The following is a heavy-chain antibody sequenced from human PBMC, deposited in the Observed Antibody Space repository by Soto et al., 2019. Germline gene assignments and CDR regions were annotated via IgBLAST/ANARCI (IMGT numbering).Heavy chain of an antibody. J-gene: IGHJ4*02. D-gene: IGHD3-22*01. CDR1: GFTFSSYA. CDR2: ISYDGSNK. Sequence: PGGSLRLSCAASGFTFSSYAMHWVRQAPGKGLEWVAVISYDGSNKYYADSVKGRFTISRDNSKNTLYLQMNSLRAEDTAVYYCARTSVPYTDSSGYYPYWGQGTLVTVSS. V-gene: IGHV3-30-3*01. CDR3: ARTSVPYTDSSGYYPY.